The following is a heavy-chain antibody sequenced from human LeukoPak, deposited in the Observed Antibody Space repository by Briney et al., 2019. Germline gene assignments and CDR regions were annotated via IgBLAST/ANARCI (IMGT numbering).Heavy chain of an antibody. V-gene: IGHV3-30*03. Sequence: GGSLRLSCVASGFTFGTYGMHWVRHAPGKGLEWVAVMSHDGGIEKYADSVKGRFTISRDNSKKTLYLQMNSLRSDDAAVYYCARAKIIHSITHMDVWGQGTTVTVSS. J-gene: IGHJ6*02. D-gene: IGHD2/OR15-2a*01. CDR3: ARAKIIHSITHMDV. CDR2: MSHDGGIE. CDR1: GFTFGTYG.